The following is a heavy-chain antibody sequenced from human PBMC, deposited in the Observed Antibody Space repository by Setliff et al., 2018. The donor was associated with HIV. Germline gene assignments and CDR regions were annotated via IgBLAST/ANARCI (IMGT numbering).Heavy chain of an antibody. CDR2: INPGGST. CDR1: GGSFTGYY. CDR3: ARATGPTYYFDY. Sequence: SETLSLTCAVYGGSFTGYYWNWIRQAPGEGLEWIGEINPGGSTNYNSSLKSRVTISLNTSTNQFSLRVTSVTAADTAVYFCARATGPTYYFDYWGQGTLVTVSS. V-gene: IGHV4-34*01. J-gene: IGHJ4*02.